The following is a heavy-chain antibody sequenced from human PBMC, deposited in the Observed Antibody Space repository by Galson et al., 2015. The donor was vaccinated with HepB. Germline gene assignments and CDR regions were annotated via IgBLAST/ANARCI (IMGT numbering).Heavy chain of an antibody. J-gene: IGHJ6*02. CDR2: INPSVGST. CDR1: RYTFSNYY. D-gene: IGHD2-21*02. V-gene: IGHV1-46*01. Sequence: SVKVSCKASRYTFSNYYIHWVRQAPGQRLEWMAVINPSVGSTTYAQKFQSKVTSTRDTSTSTVYMELSSLRSEDTAVYYCARESCGGDCYWEDYYYYGMDVWGQGTTVTVSS. CDR3: ARESCGGDCYWEDYYYYGMDV.